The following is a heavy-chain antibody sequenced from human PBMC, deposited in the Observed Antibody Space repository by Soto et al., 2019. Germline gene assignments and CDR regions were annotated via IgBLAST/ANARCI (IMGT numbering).Heavy chain of an antibody. CDR1: GGSVSISSNY. CDR3: ASECLGGAGAYYFDY. V-gene: IGHV4-39*01. J-gene: IGHJ4*02. CDR2: IYYSGST. Sequence: QLQLQESGPGLVKPSETLSLTCTVSGGSVSISSNYWGWIRQPPGKGLEWIASIYYSGSTYYNPSLTSRDTISLDTSKNQCSLKLSSVTAADTAVYYWASECLGGAGAYYFDYWGQGTLVTVSS. D-gene: IGHD1-26*01.